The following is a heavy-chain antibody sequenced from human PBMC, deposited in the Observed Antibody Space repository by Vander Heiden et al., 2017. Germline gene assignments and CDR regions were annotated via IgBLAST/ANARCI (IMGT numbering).Heavy chain of an antibody. CDR2: IKQDGSEK. CDR3: ARANSLEGLRLPQDLDY. D-gene: IGHD5-12*01. CDR1: GFPFSLYG. V-gene: IGHV3-7*04. Sequence: EVQLVESGGAVVEPGGSLGRSCAASGFPFSLYGMSWVRQAPGKGLEWVANIKQDGSEKYYVDSVKGRFTISRDNAKNSLYLQMNSLRAEDTAVYYCARANSLEGLRLPQDLDYWGQGTLVTVSS. J-gene: IGHJ4*02.